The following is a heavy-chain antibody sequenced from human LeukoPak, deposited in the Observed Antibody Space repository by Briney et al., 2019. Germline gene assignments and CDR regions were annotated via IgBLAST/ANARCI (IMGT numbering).Heavy chain of an antibody. Sequence: GESLKISCKGSGCSFTSYWISWVRQMPGKGLEWMGRIDPSDSYTNYSPSFQGHVTISADKSISTAYLQWSSLKASDTAMYYCARHESWNEGYFDYWGQGTLVTVSS. V-gene: IGHV5-10-1*01. J-gene: IGHJ4*02. CDR1: GCSFTSYW. D-gene: IGHD1-1*01. CDR3: ARHESWNEGYFDY. CDR2: IDPSDSYT.